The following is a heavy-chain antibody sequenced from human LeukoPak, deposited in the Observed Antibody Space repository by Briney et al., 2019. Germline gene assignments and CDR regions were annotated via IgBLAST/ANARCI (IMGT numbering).Heavy chain of an antibody. D-gene: IGHD4-17*01. J-gene: IGHJ4*02. CDR2: IKQDGSEK. CDR3: GTTVTTGRRY. Sequence: GGSLRLSCAASGFTFSSYWTSWVRQAPGKGLEWVANIKQDGSEKYYVDSVKGRSTISRDNAKNSLYLQLNSLRAEDTAVYYCGTTVTTGRRYWGQGTLVTVSS. CDR1: GFTFSSYW. V-gene: IGHV3-7*01.